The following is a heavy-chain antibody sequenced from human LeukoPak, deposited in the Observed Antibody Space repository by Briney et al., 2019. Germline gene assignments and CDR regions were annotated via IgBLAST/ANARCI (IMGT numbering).Heavy chain of an antibody. D-gene: IGHD1-26*01. CDR3: ARWRLSGSSKFYYYYMDV. CDR1: GFTFSSYE. V-gene: IGHV3-48*03. CDR2: ISTADTNK. Sequence: GGSLRLSCAASGFTFSSYEMNWVRQAPGKGLEWVSYISTADTNKYYADSVKGRFTISRDNAKNSLYLQMNSLRAEDTAVYYCARWRLSGSSKFYYYYMDVWGKGTTVTVSS. J-gene: IGHJ6*03.